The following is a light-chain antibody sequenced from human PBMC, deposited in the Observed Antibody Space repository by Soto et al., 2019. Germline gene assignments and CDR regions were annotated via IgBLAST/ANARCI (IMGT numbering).Light chain of an antibody. J-gene: IGLJ1*01. CDR1: SSDVGGYNY. Sequence: QSALAKPASVSLPPGQSITISCTGTSSDVGGYNYVSWYQQQSGKTPKLMIHEVSNRPSGVSNRVSGSKSGNTGSLTIYVLQAEDEVDYYCSSYTSSRAYVFG. V-gene: IGLV2-14*01. CDR3: SSYTSSRAYV. CDR2: EVS.